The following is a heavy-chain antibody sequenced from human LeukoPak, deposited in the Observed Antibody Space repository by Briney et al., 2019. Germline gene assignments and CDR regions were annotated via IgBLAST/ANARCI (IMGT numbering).Heavy chain of an antibody. J-gene: IGHJ2*01. V-gene: IGHV1-18*01. CDR1: GYTFTSYG. CDR2: ISAYNGNT. D-gene: IGHD6-19*01. Sequence: ASVKVSCKASGYTFTSYGISWVRQAPGQGLEWMGWISAYNGNTNYAQKLQGRVTMTTDTSTSTAYMELSSLRSEDTAVYYCARAGIAVAGGNWYFDLWGRGTLVTVSS. CDR3: ARAGIAVAGGNWYFDL.